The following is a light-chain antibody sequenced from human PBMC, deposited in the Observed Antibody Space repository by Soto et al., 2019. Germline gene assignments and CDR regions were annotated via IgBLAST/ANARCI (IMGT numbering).Light chain of an antibody. CDR2: MTS. J-gene: IGKJ1*01. CDR3: QYYNNYCWT. CDR1: QSISSW. Sequence: DIQLTQSPSTLSASVGDRVTITCRASQSISSWLAWYQQKPGKAPKFLIYMTSNLESGVPSRFSGSGSGTEFTLTISSLQPDDVATYYCQYYNNYCWTFGQGTKVEIK. V-gene: IGKV1-5*03.